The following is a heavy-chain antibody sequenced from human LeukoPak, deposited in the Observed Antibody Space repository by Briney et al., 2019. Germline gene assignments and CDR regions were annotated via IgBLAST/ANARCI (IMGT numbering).Heavy chain of an antibody. CDR2: ISWNSGSI. CDR1: GFTFDDYA. CDR3: AKDLYRSHYYDSSGYSFDY. D-gene: IGHD3-22*01. J-gene: IGHJ4*02. V-gene: IGHV3-9*01. Sequence: GGSLRLSCAASGFTFDDYAMHWVRQAPGKGLEWVSGISWNSGSIGYADSVKGRFTISRDNAKNSLYLQMNSLRAEDTALYYCAKDLYRSHYYDSSGYSFDYWGQGTLVTVSS.